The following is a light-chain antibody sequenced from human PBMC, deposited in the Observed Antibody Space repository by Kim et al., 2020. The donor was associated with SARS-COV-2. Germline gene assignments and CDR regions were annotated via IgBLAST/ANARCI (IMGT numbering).Light chain of an antibody. Sequence: VGLGQTIRITCQGDSLRSYYASWYQQRPGQAPVLVIYGKNNRPSGIPDRFSGSSSGNTASLTITGAQAEDEADYYCNSRDSSGNYVFATGTKVTVL. V-gene: IGLV3-19*01. CDR1: SLRSYY. CDR2: GKN. J-gene: IGLJ1*01. CDR3: NSRDSSGNYV.